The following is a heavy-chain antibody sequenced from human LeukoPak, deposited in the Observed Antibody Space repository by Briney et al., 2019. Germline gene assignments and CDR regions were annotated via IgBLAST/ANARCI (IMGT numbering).Heavy chain of an antibody. CDR3: ARDRDYYDSSGYYDHAAFDI. V-gene: IGHV4-4*07. J-gene: IGHJ3*02. CDR2: IYTSGST. Sequence: SETLSLTCTVSGGSISSHYWSWIRQPAGKGLEWIGRIYTSGSTNYNPSLKSRVAMSVDTSKNQFSLKLSSVTAADTAVYYCARDRDYYDSSGYYDHAAFDIWGQGTMVTVSS. CDR1: GGSISSHY. D-gene: IGHD3-22*01.